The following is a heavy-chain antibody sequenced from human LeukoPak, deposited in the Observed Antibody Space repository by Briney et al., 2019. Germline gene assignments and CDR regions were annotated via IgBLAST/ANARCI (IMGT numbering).Heavy chain of an antibody. V-gene: IGHV3-20*04. CDR2: INWNGGST. J-gene: IGHJ3*02. D-gene: IGHD3-16*02. CDR1: GFTFDDYG. Sequence: PGGSLRLSCAASGFTFDDYGMSWVRQAPGKGLEWVSGINWNGGSTGYADSVKGRFTISRDSAKNSLYLQMNSLRAEDTALYYCARTRLRLGDSSFFAFENWGQGTMVTVSS. CDR3: ARTRLRLGDSSFFAFEN.